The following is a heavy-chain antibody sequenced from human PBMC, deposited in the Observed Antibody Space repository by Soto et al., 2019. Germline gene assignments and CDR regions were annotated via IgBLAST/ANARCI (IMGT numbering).Heavy chain of an antibody. CDR3: ARVAGKYELLYWFDP. V-gene: IGHV3-21*01. J-gene: IGHJ5*02. Sequence: GGSLRLSCAASGFTFSSYSMNWVRQAPGKGLEWVSCISSSSSYINYADSVKGRFTISRDTAKNTLYLQMNSLRSEDTAVYYCARVAGKYELLYWFDPWGQGTMVTVSS. CDR1: GFTFSSYS. D-gene: IGHD2-2*01. CDR2: ISSSSSYI.